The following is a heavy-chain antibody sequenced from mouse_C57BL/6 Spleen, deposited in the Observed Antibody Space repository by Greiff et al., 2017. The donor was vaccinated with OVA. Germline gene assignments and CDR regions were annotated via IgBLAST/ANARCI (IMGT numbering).Heavy chain of an antibody. Sequence: VQLKESVAELVRPGASVKLSCTASGFNITNTYMHWVKQRPEQCLEWIGRIDPGTGTTKYTPKFQGKATLTADTSSSTAYLQLSSLTAEDTAIYYCARSPLYPDYWGQGTTLTVSS. CDR3: ARSPLYPDY. V-gene: IGHV14-3*01. D-gene: IGHD6-1*01. J-gene: IGHJ2*01. CDR1: GFNITNTY. CDR2: IDPGTGTT.